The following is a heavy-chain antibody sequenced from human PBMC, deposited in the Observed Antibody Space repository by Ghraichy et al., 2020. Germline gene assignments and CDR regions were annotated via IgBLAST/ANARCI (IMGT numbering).Heavy chain of an antibody. Sequence: GGSLRLSCAVSGFTFGTYGMHWVRQAPGKGLEWVSLIWYDGSNQYYADSVKGRFTISRDNSNNTLYLEMNSLRVEDTAVYYCARDREYTYGLNSRYYFGMDVWGPGSSVTVAS. CDR3: ARDREYTYGLNSRYYFGMDV. CDR2: IWYDGSNQ. CDR1: GFTFGTYG. J-gene: IGHJ6*02. D-gene: IGHD5-18*01. V-gene: IGHV3-33*01.